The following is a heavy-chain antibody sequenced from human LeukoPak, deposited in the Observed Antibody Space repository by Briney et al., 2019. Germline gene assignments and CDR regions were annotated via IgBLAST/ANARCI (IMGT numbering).Heavy chain of an antibody. CDR3: AKAGYSGYDGGDYFDY. CDR1: GFTFSSYA. J-gene: IGHJ4*02. D-gene: IGHD5-12*01. V-gene: IGHV3-23*01. CDR2: ISGSGGST. Sequence: GGSLRLSCAASGFTFSSYAMSWVRQAPGKGLEWVSAISGSGGSTYYADSVKGRFTISRDKSKNTLYLQMNSLRAEDTAVYYCAKAGYSGYDGGDYFDYWGQGTLVTVSS.